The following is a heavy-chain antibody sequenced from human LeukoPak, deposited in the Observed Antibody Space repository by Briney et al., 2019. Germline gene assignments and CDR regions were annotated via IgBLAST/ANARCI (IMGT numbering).Heavy chain of an antibody. Sequence: GGSLRLSCAASGFAFTDYAISWVRQAPGKGLEWVSAITDSGGATYYADSVKGRFTISRDNSKNTLYLQMNSLRGDDTAISYCAKAYTRSWYAAFDIWGQGTMVTISS. J-gene: IGHJ3*02. CDR2: ITDSGGAT. CDR1: GFAFTDYA. V-gene: IGHV3-23*01. D-gene: IGHD6-13*01. CDR3: AKAYTRSWYAAFDI.